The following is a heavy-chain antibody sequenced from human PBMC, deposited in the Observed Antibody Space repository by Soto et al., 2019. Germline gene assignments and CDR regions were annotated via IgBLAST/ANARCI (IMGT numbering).Heavy chain of an antibody. Sequence: QVQLQESGPGLVKPSQTLSLTCTVSGDSISSGNYYWSWIRQPPGKGLEWIGYIYYSGSTNYNPSRKSRVTISVNTTKNQFSLKLSSVTAADTALYYCARVCGGGSCYSVIDYWGQGTLVTISS. CDR3: ARVCGGGSCYSVIDY. CDR2: IYYSGST. D-gene: IGHD2-15*01. J-gene: IGHJ4*02. CDR1: GDSISSGNYY. V-gene: IGHV4-30-4*01.